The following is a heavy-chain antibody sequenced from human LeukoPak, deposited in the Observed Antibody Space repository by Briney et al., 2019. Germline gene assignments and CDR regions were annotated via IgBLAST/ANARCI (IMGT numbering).Heavy chain of an antibody. CDR1: GGSFSGYY. V-gene: IGHV4-34*01. D-gene: IGHD3-22*01. CDR3: ARGLRYYDSSGCPVLHY. Sequence: SETLSLTCAVYGGSFSGYYWSWIRQPPGKGLEWIGETNHSGSTNYNPSLKSRVTISVDTSKNQFSLKLSSVTAADTAVYYCARGLRYYDSSGCPVLHYWGQGTLVTVSS. CDR2: TNHSGST. J-gene: IGHJ4*02.